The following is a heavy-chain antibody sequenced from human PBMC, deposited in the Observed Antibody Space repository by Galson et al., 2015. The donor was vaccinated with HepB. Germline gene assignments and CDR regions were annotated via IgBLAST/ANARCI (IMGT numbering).Heavy chain of an antibody. Sequence: SLRLSCAASGFTFRNYAMSWVRQAPGNGLEWISAITPSGDNTYSADSMKGRFFISRDNSQNTLFLQMNSLRADDTAIYFCAKVFPEKTDGWYRQALYYFDSWGQGTRVTVSS. CDR3: AKVFPEKTDGWYRQALYYFDS. D-gene: IGHD6-19*01. J-gene: IGHJ4*02. V-gene: IGHV3-23*01. CDR2: ITPSGDNT. CDR1: GFTFRNYA.